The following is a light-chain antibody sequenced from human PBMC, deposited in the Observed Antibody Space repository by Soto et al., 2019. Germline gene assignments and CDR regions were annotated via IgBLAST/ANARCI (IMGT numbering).Light chain of an antibody. CDR3: TSYTGDNTHV. V-gene: IGLV2-14*01. CDR1: SSDVANYDY. CDR2: EVS. Sequence: QSVLTQPASVSGCPGQSITISCTGSSSDVANYDYVSWYQHHPGKAPKLMIYEVSNRPSGVSNRFSGSKSGNTASLTTSGLQAEDEADYYCTSYTGDNTHVFGTGTKVTVL. J-gene: IGLJ1*01.